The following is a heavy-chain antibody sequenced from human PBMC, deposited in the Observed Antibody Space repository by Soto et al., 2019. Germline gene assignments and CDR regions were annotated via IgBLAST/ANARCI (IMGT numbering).Heavy chain of an antibody. Sequence: GASVKVSCKASGYTFTDYYMHWVRQAPGQGLEWMGWINPGSGGTNFAQKFQGRVTMTRDTSISTAYMELSSLRSEDTAVYYCARDRGIAVASTNYWGQGTLVTVSS. D-gene: IGHD6-19*01. CDR2: INPGSGGT. J-gene: IGHJ4*02. CDR3: ARDRGIAVASTNY. V-gene: IGHV1-2*02. CDR1: GYTFTDYY.